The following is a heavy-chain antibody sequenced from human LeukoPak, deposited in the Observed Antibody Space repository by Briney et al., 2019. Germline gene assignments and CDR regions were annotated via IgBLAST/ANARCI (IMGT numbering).Heavy chain of an antibody. CDR3: ARDSGPRFDY. Sequence: SETLSLTCTVSVGSISSYYWSWIRQPPGKGLEWIGYIYYSGSTNYNPSRKSRVPISVDTSKNQFSLKVSSVTAADTAVYYCARDSGPRFDYWGQGTLVTVSS. J-gene: IGHJ4*02. D-gene: IGHD6-19*01. CDR1: VGSISSYY. V-gene: IGHV4-59*01. CDR2: IYYSGST.